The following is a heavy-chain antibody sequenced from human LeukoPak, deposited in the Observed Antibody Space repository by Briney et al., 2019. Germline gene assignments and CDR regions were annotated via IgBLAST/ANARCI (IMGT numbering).Heavy chain of an antibody. CDR2: IYYSGST. Sequence: PSETLSLTCTVSGGSISSYYWSWIRQPPGKGLEWIGYIYYSGSTDYNPSLKSRVTISVDTSKNQFSLKLSSVTAADTAVYYCARRNTFGGGFDIWGQGTMVTVSS. V-gene: IGHV4-59*08. CDR1: GGSISSYY. D-gene: IGHD3-16*01. CDR3: ARRNTFGGGFDI. J-gene: IGHJ3*02.